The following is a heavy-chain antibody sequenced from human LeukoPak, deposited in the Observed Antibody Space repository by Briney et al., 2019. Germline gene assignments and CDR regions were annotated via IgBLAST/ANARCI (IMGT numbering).Heavy chain of an antibody. CDR2: ISYDGSNK. Sequence: GRSLRLSCAASGFTFDDYAMHWVRQAPGKGLEWVAVISYDGSNKYYADSVKGRFTISRDNSKNTLYLQMNSLRAEDTAVYYCAREESSSAFDYWGQGTLVTVSS. CDR3: AREESSSAFDY. CDR1: GFTFDDYA. V-gene: IGHV3-30-3*01. J-gene: IGHJ4*02. D-gene: IGHD6-6*01.